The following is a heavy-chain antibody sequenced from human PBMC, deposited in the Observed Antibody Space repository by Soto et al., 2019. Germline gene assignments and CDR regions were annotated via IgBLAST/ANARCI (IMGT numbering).Heavy chain of an antibody. CDR1: GGSICSGGYS. J-gene: IGHJ4*02. V-gene: IGHV4-30-2*01. Sequence: PSETLSLTCAVSGGSICSGGYSWSWIRQPPGKGLEWIGYIYHSGSTYYNPSLKSRVTISVDRSKNQLSLKLSSVTAADTAVYYCARALGYCSSTSCYGVYFDYWGQGTLVTVSS. D-gene: IGHD2-2*01. CDR2: IYHSGST. CDR3: ARALGYCSSTSCYGVYFDY.